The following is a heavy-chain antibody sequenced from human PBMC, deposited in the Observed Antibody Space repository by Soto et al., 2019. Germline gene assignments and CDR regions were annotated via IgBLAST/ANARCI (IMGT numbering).Heavy chain of an antibody. CDR2: TYYRSKWYN. Sequence: SQTLSLTCAISGDSVSSNSAAWNWIRQSPSRGLEWLGRTYYRSKWYNDYAVSVKSRITINPDTSKNQFSLQLNSVTPEDTAVYYCARDLGVAAAGTGEFYGMDVWGQGTTVTVSS. V-gene: IGHV6-1*01. CDR1: GDSVSSNSAA. CDR3: ARDLGVAAAGTGEFYGMDV. J-gene: IGHJ6*02. D-gene: IGHD6-13*01.